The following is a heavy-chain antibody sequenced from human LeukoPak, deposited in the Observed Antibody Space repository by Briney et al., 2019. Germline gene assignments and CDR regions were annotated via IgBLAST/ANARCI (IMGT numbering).Heavy chain of an antibody. CDR3: ARTIVDGGTNY. J-gene: IGHJ4*02. Sequence: PSETLSLTCAVYGGSFSGYYWSWIRQPPGKGLEWIGEINHSGSTNYNPSLKSRVTISVDTSKNQFSLKLSSVTAADTAVYYCARTIVDGGTNYWGQGTQVTVSS. D-gene: IGHD2-15*01. V-gene: IGHV4-34*01. CDR1: GGSFSGYY. CDR2: INHSGST.